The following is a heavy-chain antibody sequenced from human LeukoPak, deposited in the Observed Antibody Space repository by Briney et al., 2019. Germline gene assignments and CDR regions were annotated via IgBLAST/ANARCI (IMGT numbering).Heavy chain of an antibody. V-gene: IGHV4-59*08. D-gene: IGHD2-21*02. Sequence: SETLSLTCTVSGGSISSYYWSWIRQPPGKGLEWIGYIYYSGSTNYNPSLKSRVTISVDTSKNQFSLKLSSVTAADTAVYYCARHVNCGGDCYGNNWFDPWGQGTLVTVSS. J-gene: IGHJ5*02. CDR2: IYYSGST. CDR1: GGSISSYY. CDR3: ARHVNCGGDCYGNNWFDP.